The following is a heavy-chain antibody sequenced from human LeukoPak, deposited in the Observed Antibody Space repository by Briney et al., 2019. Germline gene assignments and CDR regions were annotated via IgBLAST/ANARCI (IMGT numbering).Heavy chain of an antibody. V-gene: IGHV1-69*06. Sequence: APVKVSCKASGGTFSSYAISWVRQAPEQGLEWMGGIIPIFGTANYAQKFQGRVTITADKSTSTAYMELSSLRSEDTAVYYGARAASGYYDSSGFDPWGQGTLVTVSS. CDR1: GGTFSSYA. D-gene: IGHD3-22*01. CDR3: ARAASGYYDSSGFDP. CDR2: IIPIFGTA. J-gene: IGHJ5*02.